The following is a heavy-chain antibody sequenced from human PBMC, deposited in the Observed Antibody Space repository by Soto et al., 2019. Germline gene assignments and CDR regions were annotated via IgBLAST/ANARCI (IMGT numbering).Heavy chain of an antibody. D-gene: IGHD5-12*01. J-gene: IGHJ4*02. CDR3: ARGRGYDTSRPFDY. Sequence: TSETLSLTCTVSGGSISSYYWSWIRQPPGKGLEWIGEINHSGSTNYNPSLKSRVTISVDTSKNQFSLKLSSVTAADTAVYYCARGRGYDTSRPFDYWGQGTLVTVSS. CDR2: INHSGST. V-gene: IGHV4-34*01. CDR1: GGSISSYY.